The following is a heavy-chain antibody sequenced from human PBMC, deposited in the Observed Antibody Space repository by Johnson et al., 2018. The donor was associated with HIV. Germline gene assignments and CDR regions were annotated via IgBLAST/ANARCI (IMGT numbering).Heavy chain of an antibody. V-gene: IGHV3-30-3*02. J-gene: IGHJ3*02. CDR3: AKHPDAFDI. CDR1: GFTFSSYA. Sequence: QVQLVESVGGVVQPGRSLRLSCAASGFTFSSYAMHWVRQTPGKGLEWVAIISYDGSNKYYADSVKGRFTISRDNSKNTLYLQMNSLRTEDTAVYYCAKHPDAFDIWGQGTMVTVSS. CDR2: ISYDGSNK.